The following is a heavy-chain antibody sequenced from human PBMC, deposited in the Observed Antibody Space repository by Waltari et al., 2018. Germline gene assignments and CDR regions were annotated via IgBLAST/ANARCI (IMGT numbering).Heavy chain of an antibody. CDR1: GYTFTSYD. CDR2: MNPNSGNT. J-gene: IGHJ3*02. Sequence: QVQLVQSGAEVKKPGASVKVSCKASGYTFTSYDINWVRQATGQGLGWMGWMNPNSGNTGYAQKFQGRVTITRNTSISTAYMELSSLRSEDTAVYYCARGPRGRFLEWLSPSDAFDIWGQGTMVTVSS. D-gene: IGHD3-3*01. V-gene: IGHV1-8*03. CDR3: ARGPRGRFLEWLSPSDAFDI.